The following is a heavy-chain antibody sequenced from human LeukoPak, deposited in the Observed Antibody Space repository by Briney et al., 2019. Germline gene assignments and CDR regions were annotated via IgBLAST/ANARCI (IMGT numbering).Heavy chain of an antibody. CDR3: ARGGVGADWFDP. CDR1: GGSISSYY. J-gene: IGHJ5*02. Sequence: SETLPLTCTVSGGSISSYYWCWIRQPPGKGLEWIGYIYYSGSTNYNPSLKSRVTISVDTSKNQFSLKLSSVTAADTAVYYCARGGVGADWFDPWGQGTLVTVSS. D-gene: IGHD1-26*01. CDR2: IYYSGST. V-gene: IGHV4-59*01.